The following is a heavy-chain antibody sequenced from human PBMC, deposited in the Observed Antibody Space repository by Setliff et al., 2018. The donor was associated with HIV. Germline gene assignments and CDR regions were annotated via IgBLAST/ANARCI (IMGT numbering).Heavy chain of an antibody. Sequence: ETLSLTCAVSGGSISSGGYSWSWVRQAPGKGPEWVSSISGHSVTTYYADSVKGRFTVSRDNSRSTLYLHMTSLRAEDTALYFCVKDLSRSGRAHYYNSAFYEWGQGTPVTVSS. CDR2: ISGHSVTT. J-gene: IGHJ4*02. CDR3: VKDLSRSGRAHYYNSAFYE. V-gene: IGHV3-23*01. D-gene: IGHD3-10*01. CDR1: GGSISSGGYS.